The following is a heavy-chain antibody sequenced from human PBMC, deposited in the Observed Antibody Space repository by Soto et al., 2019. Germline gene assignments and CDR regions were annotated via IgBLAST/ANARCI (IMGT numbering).Heavy chain of an antibody. D-gene: IGHD3-10*01. CDR2: IYYTGST. Sequence: SETLSLTCTVSGGSISSGTYYWNWIRQHPGKGLEWIGYIYYTGSTYYNPSLKSRVTISVDTSKNQFSLKLSSMTAADTAVYYCARDLGGPYYYGSGIHLDPWGQGTLVTVSS. CDR1: GGSISSGTYY. V-gene: IGHV4-31*03. CDR3: ARDLGGPYYYGSGIHLDP. J-gene: IGHJ5*02.